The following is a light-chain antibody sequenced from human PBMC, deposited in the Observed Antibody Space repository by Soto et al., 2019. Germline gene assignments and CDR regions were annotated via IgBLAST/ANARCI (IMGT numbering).Light chain of an antibody. CDR1: SSNIGANA. CDR2: TTN. J-gene: IGLJ2*01. V-gene: IGLV1-47*01. CDR3: AAWDDSLSGVV. Sequence: QSVVTQPPSASGTPGQRVTISCSGTSSNIGANAVYWYQQLPGTAPKLLMYTTNQRPSGVPDRFSGSKSGSSASLAISGLRSEDEADYFCAAWDDSLSGVVFGGGTKLTVL.